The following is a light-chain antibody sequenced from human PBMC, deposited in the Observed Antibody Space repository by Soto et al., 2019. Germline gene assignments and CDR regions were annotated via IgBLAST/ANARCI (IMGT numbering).Light chain of an antibody. Sequence: DIQMTQSPSSLSASVGDRVTITCQTSQDISKYLNWYQQKPGKAPKLLIYDASNLETGVPSRFSGSGSATDFTFTIRSLQPEDIATYYCQQYGNPPFTFGPGTKVDIK. V-gene: IGKV1-33*01. CDR3: QQYGNPPFT. CDR2: DAS. J-gene: IGKJ3*01. CDR1: QDISKY.